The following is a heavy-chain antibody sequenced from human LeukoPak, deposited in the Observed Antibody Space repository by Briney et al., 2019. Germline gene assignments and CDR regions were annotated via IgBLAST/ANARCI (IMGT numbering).Heavy chain of an antibody. J-gene: IGHJ4*02. CDR3: AKGGATVIDY. D-gene: IGHD4-17*01. Sequence: GGSLRLSCAASGFTFSNYWMHWVRQAPGKGLVWVSRINSDGSSTTSADSVKGRFTISRDHAKNTLYLQMNSLRAEDTAVYYCAKGGATVIDYWGQGTLVTVPS. V-gene: IGHV3-74*01. CDR1: GFTFSNYW. CDR2: INSDGSST.